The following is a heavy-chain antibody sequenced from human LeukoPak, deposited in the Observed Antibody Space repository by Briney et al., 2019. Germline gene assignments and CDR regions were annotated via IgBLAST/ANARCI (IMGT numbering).Heavy chain of an antibody. D-gene: IGHD3-22*01. CDR3: ARDLANYDSSGYSS. J-gene: IGHJ1*01. CDR1: GFTFSSNY. CDR2: IYSGGST. V-gene: IGHV3-53*01. Sequence: PGGSLRLSCAASGFTFSSNYMSWVRQAPGKGLEWVSVIYSGGSTYYSDSVKGRFTISRDNSKNTLYLQMNSLRAEDTAVYYCARDLANYDSSGYSSWGQGTLVTVSS.